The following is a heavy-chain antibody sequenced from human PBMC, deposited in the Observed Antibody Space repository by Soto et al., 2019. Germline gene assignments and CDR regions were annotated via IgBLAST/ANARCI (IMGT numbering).Heavy chain of an antibody. CDR3: AKDRNYDFWSGYHNWFGP. CDR1: GFTFSSYA. V-gene: IGHV3-23*01. J-gene: IGHJ5*02. Sequence: GGSLRLSCAASGFTFSSYAMSWVRQAPGKGLEWVSAISGSGGSTYYADSVKGRFTISRDNSKNTLYLQMNSLRAEDTAVYYCAKDRNYDFWSGYHNWFGPWGQGTLVTVSS. D-gene: IGHD3-3*01. CDR2: ISGSGGST.